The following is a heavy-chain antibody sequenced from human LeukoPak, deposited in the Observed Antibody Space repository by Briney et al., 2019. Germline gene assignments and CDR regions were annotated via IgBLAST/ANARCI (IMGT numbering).Heavy chain of an antibody. CDR2: ISSSSSYI. J-gene: IGHJ4*02. CDR1: GFTFSSYS. V-gene: IGHV3-21*01. CDR3: ARDSTPALFVY. D-gene: IGHD2-2*01. Sequence: GGSLRLSCAASGFTFSSYSMNWVRQAPGKGLEWVSSISSSSSYIYYADSVKGRFTISRDNAKNSLYLQMNSLRAEDTAVYYCARDSTPALFVYWGQGTLVTVSS.